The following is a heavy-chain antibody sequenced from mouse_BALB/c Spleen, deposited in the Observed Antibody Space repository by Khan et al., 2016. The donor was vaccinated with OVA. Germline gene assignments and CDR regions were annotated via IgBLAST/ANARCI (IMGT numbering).Heavy chain of an antibody. D-gene: IGHD2-10*01. CDR3: ARPPYFSYVLDY. J-gene: IGHJ4*01. V-gene: IGHV9-3-1*01. CDR1: GYTFTNCG. CDR2: INTYTGEP. Sequence: VQLVESGPELKKPGETVKISCKASGYTFTNCGMNWVQQAPGKGLKWMGWINTYTGEPTYADDFKGRFAFSLETSANTAYLQINNLKNEDTATYFCARPPYFSYVLDYWGQGTSVTVSS.